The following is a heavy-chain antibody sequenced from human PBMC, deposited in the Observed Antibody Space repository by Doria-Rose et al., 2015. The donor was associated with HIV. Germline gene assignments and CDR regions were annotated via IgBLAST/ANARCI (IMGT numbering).Heavy chain of an antibody. D-gene: IGHD6-13*01. CDR3: ARIKSSRWYHKYYVDF. Sequence: QESGPVLVKPTETLTLTCTVSGVSLSSPGMGVSWIRQPPGKALEWLANIFSYDERSYTASLKSRLTIARGTSKSQVVLTMTDMDPVDTATYYCARIKSSRWYHKYYVDFWGQGTLVFVSA. CDR2: IFSYDER. V-gene: IGHV2-26*01. J-gene: IGHJ4*02. CDR1: GVSLSSPGMG.